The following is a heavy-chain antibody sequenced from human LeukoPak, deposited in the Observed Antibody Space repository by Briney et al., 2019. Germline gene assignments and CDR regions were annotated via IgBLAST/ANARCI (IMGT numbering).Heavy chain of an antibody. Sequence: PGGSLRLSCAASGFTFTDHWMHWVRQAPGRELMWVSRVNGDGSSTSYADSVEGRFTISRDNAKNTVYLQMNSLRVEDSAVYYCTRTGDSTGYTYYYDYWGQGTLVTVSS. J-gene: IGHJ4*02. CDR2: VNGDGSST. D-gene: IGHD6-19*01. V-gene: IGHV3-74*01. CDR3: TRTGDSTGYTYYYDY. CDR1: GFTFTDHW.